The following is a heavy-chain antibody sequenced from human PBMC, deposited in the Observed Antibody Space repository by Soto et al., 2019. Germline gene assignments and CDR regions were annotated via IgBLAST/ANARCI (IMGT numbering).Heavy chain of an antibody. J-gene: IGHJ4*02. Sequence: GGSLRLSCAASGFTFSSYGMHWVRQAPGKGLEWVAVISYDGSNKYYADSVKGRFTISRDNSKNTLYLQMNSLRAEDTAVYYCAKLNYGPTMGDYWGQGTLVTVSS. D-gene: IGHD3-10*01. CDR3: AKLNYGPTMGDY. V-gene: IGHV3-30*18. CDR2: ISYDGSNK. CDR1: GFTFSSYG.